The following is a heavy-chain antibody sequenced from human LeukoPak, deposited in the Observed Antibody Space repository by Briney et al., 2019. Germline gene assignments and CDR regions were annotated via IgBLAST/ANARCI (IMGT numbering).Heavy chain of an antibody. CDR3: ARERGSYDFWSGYRYWYFDL. CDR1: GYTSTSYD. CDR2: MNPNSGNT. J-gene: IGHJ2*01. D-gene: IGHD3-3*01. V-gene: IGHV1-8*01. Sequence: ASVKVSCKASGYTSTSYDINWVRQATGQGLEWMGWMNPNSGNTGYAQKFQGRVTMTRNTSITTAYMELSSLRSEDTAVYYCARERGSYDFWSGYRYWYFDLWGRGTLVTVSS.